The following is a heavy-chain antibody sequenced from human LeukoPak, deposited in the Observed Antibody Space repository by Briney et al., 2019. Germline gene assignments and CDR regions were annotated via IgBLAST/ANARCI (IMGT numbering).Heavy chain of an antibody. D-gene: IGHD2-2*01. CDR2: IWYDGSNK. CDR3: ARSRTGYCSSTSCFDAFDI. CDR1: GFTFSSYA. V-gene: IGHV3-33*08. J-gene: IGHJ3*02. Sequence: GGSLRLSCAASGFTFSSYAMSWVRQAPGKGLEWVAVIWYDGSNKYYADSVKGRFTISRDNSKNTLYLQMNSLRAEDTAVYYCARSRTGYCSSTSCFDAFDIWGQGTMVTVSS.